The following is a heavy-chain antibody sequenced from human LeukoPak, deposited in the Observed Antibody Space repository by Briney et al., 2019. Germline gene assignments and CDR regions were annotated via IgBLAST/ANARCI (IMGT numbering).Heavy chain of an antibody. CDR1: GYTLTELS. J-gene: IGHJ4*02. Sequence: ASVKVSCKVSGYTLTELSMHWVRQAPGKGLEGMGGFDPEDGETIYAQKFQGRVTMTEDTSTDTAYMELSSLRSEDTAVYYCATYRITMVRGVMNYWGQGTLVTVSS. D-gene: IGHD3-10*01. V-gene: IGHV1-24*01. CDR3: ATYRITMVRGVMNY. CDR2: FDPEDGET.